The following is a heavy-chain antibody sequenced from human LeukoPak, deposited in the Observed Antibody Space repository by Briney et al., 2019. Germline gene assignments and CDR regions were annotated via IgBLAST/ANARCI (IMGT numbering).Heavy chain of an antibody. Sequence: PSETLSLTCTVSGGSISSSSYYWGWIRQPPGKGLEWIGTIYYTGSTYYNPSLKSRVTISVDTSKNQFSLKLSSVTAADTAVYYCARECIAVAFIPWGQGTLVTVSS. J-gene: IGHJ5*02. CDR1: GGSISSSSYY. V-gene: IGHV4-39*07. D-gene: IGHD6-19*01. CDR3: ARECIAVAFIP. CDR2: IYYTGST.